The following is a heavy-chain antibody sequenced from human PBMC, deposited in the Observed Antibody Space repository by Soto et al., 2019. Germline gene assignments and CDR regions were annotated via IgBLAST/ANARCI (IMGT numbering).Heavy chain of an antibody. D-gene: IGHD3-16*01. V-gene: IGHV3-23*01. CDR3: GGLGGGSLPKRFHV. Sequence: GGSLRLSCAASGFTFSSYWMSWVRQAPGKGLEWVSTFTAAGRNTFYADSVKGRFTISRDNSKSTLYLHVNSLRVDDTAVYYGGGLGGGSLPKRFHVWGRGTLVTVSS. CDR1: GFTFSSYW. J-gene: IGHJ2*01. CDR2: FTAAGRNT.